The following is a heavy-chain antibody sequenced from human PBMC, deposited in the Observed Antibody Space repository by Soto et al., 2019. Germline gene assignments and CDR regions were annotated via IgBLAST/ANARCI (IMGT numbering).Heavy chain of an antibody. Sequence: GGSLRLSCAASGFTFSSRWMHWVRQAPGKGLVWVSHINGGGSATNYADSEKGRFTISRDNSKNTLYLQMNSLRAEDTAVYYCAKGPPNAYSNYVDYWGQGTLVTVSS. J-gene: IGHJ4*02. V-gene: IGHV3-74*01. CDR2: INGGGSAT. CDR1: GFTFSSRW. CDR3: AKGPPNAYSNYVDY. D-gene: IGHD4-4*01.